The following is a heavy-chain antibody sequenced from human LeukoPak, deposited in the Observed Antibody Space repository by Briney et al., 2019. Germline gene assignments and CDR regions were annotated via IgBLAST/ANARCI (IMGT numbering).Heavy chain of an antibody. CDR2: ISGSGGST. CDR3: AKVRKIQLWLPRDAFDI. D-gene: IGHD5-18*01. V-gene: IGHV3-23*01. J-gene: IGHJ3*02. Sequence: GGSLRLSCAASGFTFSSYAMSWVRQAPGKGLEWVSAISGSGGSTYYADSVQGRFTISRDNSKNTLYLQMNSLRAEDTAVYYCAKVRKIQLWLPRDAFDIWGQGTMVTVSS. CDR1: GFTFSSYA.